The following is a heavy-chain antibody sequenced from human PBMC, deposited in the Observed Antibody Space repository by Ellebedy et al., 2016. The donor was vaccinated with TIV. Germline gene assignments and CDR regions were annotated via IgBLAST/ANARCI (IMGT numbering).Heavy chain of an antibody. J-gene: IGHJ5*02. Sequence: GESLKISCAASGVTFSSFVMSWVRQAPGKGLEWVSSISGGGGTTYYADSVKGRFTISRDNSKNTLYLQMNSLRAEDTAVYYCAKDPLTSGRLYNWFDPWGQGTLVTVSS. D-gene: IGHD6-19*01. V-gene: IGHV3-23*01. CDR1: GVTFSSFV. CDR2: ISGGGGTT. CDR3: AKDPLTSGRLYNWFDP.